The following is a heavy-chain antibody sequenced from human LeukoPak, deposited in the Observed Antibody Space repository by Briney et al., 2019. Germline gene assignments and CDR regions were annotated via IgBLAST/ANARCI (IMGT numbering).Heavy chain of an antibody. CDR2: IKSDGGT. Sequence: AGSLRLSCAASGFTFSTYWMHWVRQAPGKGLVWVSRIKSDGGTNYADSVKGRFTISRDNAKKTVSLQMNSLRPEDTGVYYCARAPSEIGGYYPEYFRHWGQGTLVTVSS. J-gene: IGHJ1*01. D-gene: IGHD3-22*01. CDR3: ARAPSEIGGYYPEYFRH. CDR1: GFTFSTYW. V-gene: IGHV3-74*01.